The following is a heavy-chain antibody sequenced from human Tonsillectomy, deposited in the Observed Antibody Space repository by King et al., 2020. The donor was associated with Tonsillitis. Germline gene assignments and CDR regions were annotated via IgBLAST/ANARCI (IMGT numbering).Heavy chain of an antibody. J-gene: IGHJ4*02. CDR2: INYSGDST. CDR3: ASRVSSAWLVDY. D-gene: IGHD6-19*01. Sequence: VQLVESGGDLVQPGGSLRLSCAASGFTFSRYAMHWVRQAPGKGLEYVSIINYSGDSTYYANSVKGRFIISRVNSKNTLYLQMGSLTVEDMGVYYCASRVSSAWLVDYWGQGTLVTVSS. CDR1: GFTFSRYA. V-gene: IGHV3-64*01.